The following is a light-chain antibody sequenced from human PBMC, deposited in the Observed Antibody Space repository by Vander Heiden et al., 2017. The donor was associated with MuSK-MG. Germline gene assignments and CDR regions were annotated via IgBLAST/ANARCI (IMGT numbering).Light chain of an antibody. Sequence: DIQATQSPPSLSASIEDTITLTCRTSQSVNNYFNWYQQRPGKAPQLLIYAVSSLQTGVPSRFSGRGSGTDFTLTISGLQPEDVATYFCQQSYNIPWTFGEGTKVEVK. CDR3: QQSYNIPWT. J-gene: IGKJ1*01. V-gene: IGKV1-39*01. CDR2: AVS. CDR1: QSVNNY.